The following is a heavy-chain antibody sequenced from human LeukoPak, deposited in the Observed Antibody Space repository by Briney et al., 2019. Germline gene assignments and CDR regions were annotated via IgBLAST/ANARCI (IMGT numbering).Heavy chain of an antibody. CDR2: TYYRSKWSF. CDR3: ARGKYTSFDN. Sequence: SQTLSLTCAISGDSIFTNNVAWNWIRQSPSRGLEWLGRTYYRSKWSFDYAVSVKSRITINADTSKNQFPLQLSSVTPEDTAVYYCARGKYTSFDNWGQGTLVTVSS. J-gene: IGHJ4*02. D-gene: IGHD6-6*01. CDR1: GDSIFTNNVA. V-gene: IGHV6-1*01.